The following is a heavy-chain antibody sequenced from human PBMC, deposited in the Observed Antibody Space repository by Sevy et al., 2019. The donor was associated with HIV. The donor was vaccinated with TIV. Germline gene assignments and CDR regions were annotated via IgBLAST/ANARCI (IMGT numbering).Heavy chain of an antibody. J-gene: IGHJ4*02. CDR1: TFTFSDYY. CDR3: ARVRYNYGSYYFDY. D-gene: IGHD5-18*01. Sequence: GGSLRLSCAASTFTFSDYYMTWIRQAPGKGLEWVSHISSGGSNKYYADSVKGRFTISRDNAKNSLYLQMNSLRVEDTALYYCARVRYNYGSYYFDYWGQGTLVTV. V-gene: IGHV3-11*01. CDR2: ISSGGSNK.